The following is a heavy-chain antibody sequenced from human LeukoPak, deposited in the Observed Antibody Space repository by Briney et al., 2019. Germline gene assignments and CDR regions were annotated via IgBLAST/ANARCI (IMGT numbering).Heavy chain of an antibody. CDR3: ATYDYGADYFDY. J-gene: IGHJ4*02. V-gene: IGHV3-11*01. D-gene: IGHD4/OR15-4a*01. Sequence: GASLRLSCAASGFTFSDYYMSWIRQAPGKGLEWVSYISSGGDTIYYADSVTGRFTISRDNAKNSLYLQMNSLRAEDTAIYYCATYDYGADYFDYWGQGTLVTVST. CDR1: GFTFSDYY. CDR2: ISSGGDTI.